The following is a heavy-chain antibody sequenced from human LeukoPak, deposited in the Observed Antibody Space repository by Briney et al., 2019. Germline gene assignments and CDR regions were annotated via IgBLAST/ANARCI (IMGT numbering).Heavy chain of an antibody. CDR2: ISSSSSYI. CDR3: ARDSPYYYDSSGSFDY. CDR1: GFTFDDYG. Sequence: GGSLRLSCAASGFTFDDYGMSWVRQAPGKGLEWVSSISSSSSYIYYADSVKGRFTISRDNAKNSLYLQMNSLRAEDTAVYYCARDSPYYYDSSGSFDYWGQGTLVTVSS. V-gene: IGHV3-21*01. D-gene: IGHD3-22*01. J-gene: IGHJ4*02.